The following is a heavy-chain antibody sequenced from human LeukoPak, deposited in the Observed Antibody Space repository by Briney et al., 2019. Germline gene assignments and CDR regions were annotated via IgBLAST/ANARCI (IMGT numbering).Heavy chain of an antibody. V-gene: IGHV3-48*01. D-gene: IGHD3-22*01. Sequence: GGSLRLSCAASGFTFSSYSMNWVRQAPGKGLEWFSYISSSSSTIYYADSVKGRFTISRDNAKNSLYLQMNSMRAEDTAVYYCARLSAGTMIVVGGDAFDIWGQGTMVTVSS. CDR2: ISSSSSTI. CDR1: GFTFSSYS. J-gene: IGHJ3*02. CDR3: ARLSAGTMIVVGGDAFDI.